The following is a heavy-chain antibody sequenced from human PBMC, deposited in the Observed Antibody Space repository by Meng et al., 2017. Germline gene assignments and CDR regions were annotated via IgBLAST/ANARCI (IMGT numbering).Heavy chain of an antibody. CDR1: GYTFTSYG. D-gene: IGHD3-22*01. J-gene: IGHJ5*02. CDR2: ISAYNGNT. Sequence: ASVKVSCKASGYTFTSYGISWVRQAPGQGLEWMGWISAYNGNTNYAQKLQGRVTMTTDTSTSKAYMELRSLRSDDTAVYYCARALLSSGYLGHWFDPWGQGTLVTVSS. CDR3: ARALLSSGYLGHWFDP. V-gene: IGHV1-18*01.